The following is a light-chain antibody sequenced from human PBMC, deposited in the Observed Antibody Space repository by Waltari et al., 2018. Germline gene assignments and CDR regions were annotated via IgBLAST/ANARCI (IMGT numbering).Light chain of an antibody. V-gene: IGLV2-23*02. J-gene: IGLJ1*01. CDR3: CSFTNSRNFDV. Sequence: QSALTQPASVSGSPGQSITISCTGTSGDVGSHDVVSWYQQHPGKAPKLIIYEINKRPSGVSNRFSGSKSVKTASLTISGLQAEDEADYYCCSFTNSRNFDVFGTGTKVTVL. CDR2: EIN. CDR1: SGDVGSHDV.